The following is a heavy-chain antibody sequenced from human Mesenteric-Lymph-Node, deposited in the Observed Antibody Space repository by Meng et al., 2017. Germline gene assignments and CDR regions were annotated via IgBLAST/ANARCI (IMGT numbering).Heavy chain of an antibody. CDR1: GYTFISYT. CDR2: INTGNGNT. Sequence: QVQFVQSGAEVKKPGASMKVSCKASGYTFISYTIHWLRQAPGQRLEWMGWINTGNGNTKYSHKFQDRVTITRDTSASAAYMELSSLRSEDTAVYYCARGGRGCFDFWGQGTLVTVYS. V-gene: IGHV1-3*04. CDR3: ARGGRGCFDF. D-gene: IGHD2-15*01. J-gene: IGHJ4*02.